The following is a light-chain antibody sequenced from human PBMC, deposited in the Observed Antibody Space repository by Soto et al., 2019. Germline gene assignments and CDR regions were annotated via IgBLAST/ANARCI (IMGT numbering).Light chain of an antibody. V-gene: IGLV4-69*01. Sequence: QPVLTQSPSASDSLGASVKLTCTLSSGHSSYAIAWHQQQPEKGPRYLMKLNSDGSHSKGDGIPDRFSGSSSGAERYLTISSLQSEDEADYYCQTWGTALYVFGTGTKVTVL. CDR3: QTWGTALYV. CDR1: SGHSSYA. CDR2: LNSDGSH. J-gene: IGLJ1*01.